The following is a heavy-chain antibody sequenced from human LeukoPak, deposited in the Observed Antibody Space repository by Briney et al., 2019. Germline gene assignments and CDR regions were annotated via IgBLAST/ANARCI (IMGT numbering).Heavy chain of an antibody. D-gene: IGHD3-3*01. CDR1: GYTFTSYD. J-gene: IGHJ6*02. CDR2: MNPNSGNT. Sequence: ASVKVSCKASGYTFTSYDINWVRQAPGQGLEWMGWMNPNSGNTGYAQKFQGRVTMTRNTSISTAYMELSSLRSEDTAVYYCARTPYYDFWSGYYSYYYYYGMDVWGQGTTVTVSS. CDR3: ARTPYYDFWSGYYSYYYYYGMDV. V-gene: IGHV1-8*01.